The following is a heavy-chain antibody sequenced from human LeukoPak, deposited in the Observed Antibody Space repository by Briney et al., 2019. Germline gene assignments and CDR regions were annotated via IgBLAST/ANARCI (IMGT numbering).Heavy chain of an antibody. CDR2: ICPIGVYT. D-gene: IGHD1-1*01. Sequence: GGSLRLSCAASGFTFSDYAMQWVRQAPGKGLEFVSVICPIGVYTYYANSVKGRFTISRDNSKSTVSLQMGSLRDEDMAVYYCARSPPGRTNWNYYDYWGRGTLVTVSS. CDR1: GFTFSDYA. J-gene: IGHJ4*02. V-gene: IGHV3-64*01. CDR3: ARSPPGRTNWNYYDY.